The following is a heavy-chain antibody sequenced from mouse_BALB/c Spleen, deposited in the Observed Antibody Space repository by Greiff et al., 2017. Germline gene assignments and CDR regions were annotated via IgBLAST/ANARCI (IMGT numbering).Heavy chain of an antibody. J-gene: IGHJ1*01. V-gene: IGHV2-4-1*01. Sequence: VKLMESGPGLVQPSQSLSITCTVSGFSLTSYGVHWVRQSPGKGLEWLGVIWSGGSTDYNAAFISRLSISKDNSKSQVFFKMNSLQADDTAIYYCARPTARGWYFDVWGAGTTVTVSS. D-gene: IGHD1-2*01. CDR2: IWSGGST. CDR3: ARPTARGWYFDV. CDR1: GFSLTSYG.